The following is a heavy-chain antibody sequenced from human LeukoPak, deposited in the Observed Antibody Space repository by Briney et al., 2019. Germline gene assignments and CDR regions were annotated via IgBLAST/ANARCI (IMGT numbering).Heavy chain of an antibody. J-gene: IGHJ5*02. Sequence: ASVKVSCKASGYTFTGYYLHWVRQAPGQGLEWMGWIYPKTGGTSYAQKFQGRVTMTRDSSISTAYMELIGLRSDDTAVYYCAGPWDQVGFDPWGQGTLVSVSS. CDR1: GYTFTGYY. CDR2: IYPKTGGT. D-gene: IGHD1-26*01. V-gene: IGHV1-2*02. CDR3: AGPWDQVGFDP.